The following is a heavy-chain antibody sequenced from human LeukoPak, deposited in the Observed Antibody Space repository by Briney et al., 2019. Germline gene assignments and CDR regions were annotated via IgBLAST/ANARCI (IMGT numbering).Heavy chain of an antibody. J-gene: IGHJ6*02. CDR1: GDSVSSNSAA. CDR2: TYYRSKWYN. D-gene: IGHD1-7*01. CDR3: ASATTLTGTTSYYYYGMDV. Sequence: SQTLSLTCAISGDSVSSNSAAWNWIRQSPSRGLEWLGRTYYRSKWYNDYAVSVKSRITINPDTSKNQFSLQLNSVTPEDTAVYYCASATTLTGTTSYYYYGMDVWGQGTTVTVSS. V-gene: IGHV6-1*01.